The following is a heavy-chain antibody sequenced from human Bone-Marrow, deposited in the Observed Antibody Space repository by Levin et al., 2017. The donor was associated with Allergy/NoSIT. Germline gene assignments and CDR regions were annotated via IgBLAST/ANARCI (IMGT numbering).Heavy chain of an antibody. Sequence: GGSLRLSCAASGFTFDDYAMHWVRQAPGKGLEWVSLISWDGGSTYYADSVKGRFTISRDNSKNSLYLQMNSLRAEDTALYYCAKDKPDYGAYSWHYFDYWGQGTLVTVSS. CDR3: AKDKPDYGAYSWHYFDY. CDR1: GFTFDDYA. D-gene: IGHD4-17*01. J-gene: IGHJ4*02. CDR2: ISWDGGST. V-gene: IGHV3-43D*04.